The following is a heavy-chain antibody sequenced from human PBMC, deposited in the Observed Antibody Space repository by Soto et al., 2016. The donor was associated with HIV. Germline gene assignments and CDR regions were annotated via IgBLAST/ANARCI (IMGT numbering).Heavy chain of an antibody. CDR3: ARDSYGSGSREGNWFDP. V-gene: IGHV1-2*02. CDR2: INPNSGFT. CDR1: GFTFTGYY. J-gene: IGHJ5*02. D-gene: IGHD3-10*01. Sequence: QVQLVQSGAEMKKPGASVQVSCKASGFTFTGYYMHWVRQAPGQGLEWMGWINPNSGFTDYPQKFQGRVTMTRDTSISTAYMDLRSLRSDDTAVYYCARDSYGSGSREGNWFDPVGPGNAWSPSPQ.